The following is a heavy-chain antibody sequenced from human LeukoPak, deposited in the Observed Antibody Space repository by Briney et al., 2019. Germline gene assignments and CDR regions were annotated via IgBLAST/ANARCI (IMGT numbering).Heavy chain of an antibody. CDR3: AKYIMTTGFDC. Sequence: PSETLSLTCTVSGGSISTADYYWSRIRQHPEKGLEWIGYIYHTGNTYYNPSLKSRVSISVDTSKNQFSLKLNSVTAADTAVYYCAKYIMTTGFDCWGQGTLVTVSS. J-gene: IGHJ4*02. D-gene: IGHD3-16*01. CDR1: GGSISTADYY. V-gene: IGHV4-31*03. CDR2: IYHTGNT.